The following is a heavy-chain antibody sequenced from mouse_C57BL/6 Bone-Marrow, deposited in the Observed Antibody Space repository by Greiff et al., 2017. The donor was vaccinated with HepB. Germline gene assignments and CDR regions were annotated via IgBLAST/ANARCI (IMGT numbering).Heavy chain of an antibody. CDR1: GFTFSDYG. CDR2: ISSGSSTI. J-gene: IGHJ2*01. D-gene: IGHD1-1*01. V-gene: IGHV5-17*01. Sequence: DVKLQESGGGLVKPGGSLKLSCAASGFTFSDYGMHWVRQAPEKGLEWVAYISSGSSTIYYADTVKGRFTISRDNAKNTLFLQMTSLRSEDTAMYYCARRDYYKGYFDYWGQGTTLTVSS. CDR3: ARRDYYKGYFDY.